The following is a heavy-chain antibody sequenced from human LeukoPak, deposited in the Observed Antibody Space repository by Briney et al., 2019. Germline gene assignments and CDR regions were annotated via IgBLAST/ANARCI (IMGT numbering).Heavy chain of an antibody. V-gene: IGHV5-51*01. D-gene: IGHD2-2*01. CDR2: IFPDDSET. CDR1: GYNFTNYY. CDR3: ARLSGYCSSTSCYAKHFDY. Sequence: GESLKISCKGSGYNFTNYYIGWVRQMPGKGLEWMGIIFPDDSETRYSPSFQGQVTISVDKSISTAYLQWSSLKASDTAMYYCARLSGYCSSTSCYAKHFDYWGQGTLVTVSS. J-gene: IGHJ4*02.